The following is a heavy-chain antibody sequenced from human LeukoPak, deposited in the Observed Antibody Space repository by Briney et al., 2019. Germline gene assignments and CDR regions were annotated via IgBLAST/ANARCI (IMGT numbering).Heavy chain of an antibody. Sequence: PGGSLSLSCAASGFTFSSYAMTWIRQAPGKGLKWVSAISGGGSNTYYADSVKGRFTVSRDNSKNTLDLKMNSLRAEDTSVYYCANREYNSPWGQGALVTVSS. V-gene: IGHV3-23*01. CDR2: ISGGGSNT. D-gene: IGHD1-20*01. CDR3: ANREYNSP. CDR1: GFTFSSYA. J-gene: IGHJ5*02.